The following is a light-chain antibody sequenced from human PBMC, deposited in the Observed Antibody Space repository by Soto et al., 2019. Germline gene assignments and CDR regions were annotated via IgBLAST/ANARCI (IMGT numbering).Light chain of an antibody. J-gene: IGKJ1*01. V-gene: IGKV3-15*01. CDR2: HAS. CDR1: QSVSDK. Sequence: SATTMSESPGERATLSCRASQSVSDKLAWYQQKPGQAPRLLIYHASARATGIPARFSGSGSGTEVTLTISGLQSEDFAVYYCQQYNNRPPWTFGQGTKVDIK. CDR3: QQYNNRPPWT.